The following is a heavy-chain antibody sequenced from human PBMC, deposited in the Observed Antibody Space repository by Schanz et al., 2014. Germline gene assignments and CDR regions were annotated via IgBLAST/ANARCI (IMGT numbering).Heavy chain of an antibody. V-gene: IGHV3-74*02. D-gene: IGHD4-17*01. CDR1: GFIVRSNY. Sequence: EVQLLESGGGLVQPGGSLRLSCAVSGFIVRSNYMTWVRQAPGKGLVWVARINSVGSNTDYADSVTGRFTISRDNAKNTLYLQMNTLRAEDTAVYYCARKMKLGVYGGKGHDSLDIWGQGTMVTVSS. J-gene: IGHJ3*02. CDR2: INSVGSNT. CDR3: ARKMKLGVYGGKGHDSLDI.